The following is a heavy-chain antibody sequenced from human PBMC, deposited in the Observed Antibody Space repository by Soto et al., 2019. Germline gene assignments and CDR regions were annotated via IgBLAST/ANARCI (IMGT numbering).Heavy chain of an antibody. CDR2: IYYSGST. D-gene: IGHD4-17*01. CDR3: ARGLYGDSPAVDY. CDR1: GGSISSGGYY. V-gene: IGHV4-31*03. J-gene: IGHJ4*02. Sequence: SETLSLTCTVSGGSISSGGYYWSWIRQHPGKGLEWIGYIYYSGSTYYNPSLKSRVTISVDTSKNQFSLKLSSVTAADTAVYYCARGLYGDSPAVDYWGQGTLVTVSS.